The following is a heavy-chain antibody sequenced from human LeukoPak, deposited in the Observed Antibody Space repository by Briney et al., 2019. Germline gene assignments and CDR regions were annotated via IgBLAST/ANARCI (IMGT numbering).Heavy chain of an antibody. CDR1: GYTFTAGYY. CDR2: INPNSGGT. J-gene: IGHJ2*01. D-gene: IGHD5-24*01. CDR3: ARSLPRDTISSWYFDL. V-gene: IGHV1-2*02. Sequence: ASVKVSCKASGYTFTAGYYMHWVRQAPGQGLEWMGWINPNSGGTNYAQKFQGRVTMTRDTSISTAYMELSRLRSDDTAVYYCARSLPRDTISSWYFDLWGRGTLVTVSS.